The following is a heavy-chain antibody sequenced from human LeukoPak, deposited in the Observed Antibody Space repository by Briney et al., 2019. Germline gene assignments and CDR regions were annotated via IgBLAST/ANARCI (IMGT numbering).Heavy chain of an antibody. CDR1: GGSISRHY. J-gene: IGHJ6*03. CDR3: AFYSGSYYYYTDV. V-gene: IGHV4-59*11. CDR2: IYYNGNT. Sequence: SETLSLTCTVSGGSISRHYWSWIRQPPGKGLEWIGYIYYNGNTYYHPSLSSRVTISIDTSRTQFSLTLNSVTAADTAVYHCAFYSGSYYYYTDVWGRGTTVTVSS. D-gene: IGHD5-12*01.